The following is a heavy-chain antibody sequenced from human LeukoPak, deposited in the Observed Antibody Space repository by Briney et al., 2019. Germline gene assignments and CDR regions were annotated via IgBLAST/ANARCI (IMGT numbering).Heavy chain of an antibody. D-gene: IGHD3-22*01. CDR3: ARNDPDSSED. CDR1: GFIFSNYP. Sequence: GGSLRLSCAASGFIFSNYPMHWVRQAPGKGLEWVAVISADGNNEHYADSAKGRFTLSRDNAKSTAYLQMNSLRSEDTAVYYCARNDPDSSEDWGQGTLVTVSS. V-gene: IGHV3-30-3*01. J-gene: IGHJ4*02. CDR2: ISADGNNE.